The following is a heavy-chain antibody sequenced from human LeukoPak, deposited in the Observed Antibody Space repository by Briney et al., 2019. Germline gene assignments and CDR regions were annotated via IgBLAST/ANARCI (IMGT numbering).Heavy chain of an antibody. J-gene: IGHJ4*02. CDR1: GYTFTSYN. D-gene: IGHD6-19*01. CDR3: ARVVKYGSGPLTDLLPYYFDY. CDR2: INPSGGST. Sequence: RASVKVSCKASGYTFTSYNMHWVRQAPGQGLEWMGIINPSGGSTSYAQKFQGRVTMTRDMSTSTVYMELSSLRSEDTAVYYCARVVKYGSGPLTDLLPYYFDYWGQGTLVTVSS. V-gene: IGHV1-46*01.